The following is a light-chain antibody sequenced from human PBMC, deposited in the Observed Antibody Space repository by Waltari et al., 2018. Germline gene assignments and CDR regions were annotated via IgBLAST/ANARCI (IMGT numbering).Light chain of an antibody. V-gene: IGLV2-14*01. CDR1: SSDIGGYKY. J-gene: IGLJ3*02. Sequence: QSALTRPASVSGSPGQSITISCTGTSSDIGGYKYVSWYQQHPGKAPKLMIYVVSNRPAGVANRFSGSKSGSTASLTISGLQSEDEADYYCSSYMNSSLVFGAGTKVTVL. CDR3: SSYMNSSLV. CDR2: VVS.